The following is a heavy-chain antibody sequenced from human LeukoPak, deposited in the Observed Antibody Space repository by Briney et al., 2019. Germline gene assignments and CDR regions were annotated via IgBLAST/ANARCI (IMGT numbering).Heavy chain of an antibody. CDR1: GFTFSSYI. J-gene: IGHJ4*02. CDR3: AKDPLPGYYDSSGSYRYFDY. Sequence: PGGSLRLSCAASGFTFSSYIMNWVRQAPGKGLEWVSSISSSSNYIYYADSVKGRFTISRDNSKNTLYLQMNSLRAEDTAVYYCAKDPLPGYYDSSGSYRYFDYWGQGTLVTVSS. V-gene: IGHV3-21*01. CDR2: ISSSSNYI. D-gene: IGHD3-22*01.